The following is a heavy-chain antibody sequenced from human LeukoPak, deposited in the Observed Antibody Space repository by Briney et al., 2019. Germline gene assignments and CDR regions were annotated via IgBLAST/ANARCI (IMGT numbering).Heavy chain of an antibody. V-gene: IGHV4-34*01. CDR3: ARAAEYSSSSIENHYYGMDV. Sequence: SETLSLTCAVYGGSFSGYYWSWIRQPPGKGLEWIGEINHSGSTNYNPSLKSRVTISVDTSKNQFSLKLSSVTAADTAVCYCARAAEYSSSSIENHYYGMDVWGQGTTVTVSS. CDR1: GGSFSGYY. J-gene: IGHJ6*02. D-gene: IGHD6-6*01. CDR2: INHSGST.